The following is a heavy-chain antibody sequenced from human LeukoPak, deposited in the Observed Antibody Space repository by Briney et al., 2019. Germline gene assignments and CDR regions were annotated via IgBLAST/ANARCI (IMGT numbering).Heavy chain of an antibody. V-gene: IGHV3-23*01. CDR1: GFTFSSYG. CDR3: SCSVQLWPYYFDY. J-gene: IGHJ4*02. Sequence: GGSLRLSCAASGFTFSSYGMSWVRQAPGKGLEWVSAISGSGGSTYYADSVKGRFTISRDNSKNTLYLQMNSLRAEDTAVYYCSCSVQLWPYYFDYWGQGTLVTVSS. CDR2: ISGSGGST. D-gene: IGHD5-18*01.